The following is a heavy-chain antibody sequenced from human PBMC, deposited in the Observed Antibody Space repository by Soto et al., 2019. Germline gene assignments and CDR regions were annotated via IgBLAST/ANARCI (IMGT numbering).Heavy chain of an antibody. CDR1: GYTFTGHY. CDR2: INPNSGDT. V-gene: IGHV1-2*02. Sequence: QVQLVQSGAEVSQPGASVTVSCTASGYTFTGHYLYWVRQAPGQGPEWMGWINPNSGDTNYGEKFQGRITMTRDTSTKSASLELRRLRDDDTAVYFCAREIGAISTRLSDDYGGFDVWGQGTTVTVFS. D-gene: IGHD5-12*01. J-gene: IGHJ6*02. CDR3: AREIGAISTRLSDDYGGFDV.